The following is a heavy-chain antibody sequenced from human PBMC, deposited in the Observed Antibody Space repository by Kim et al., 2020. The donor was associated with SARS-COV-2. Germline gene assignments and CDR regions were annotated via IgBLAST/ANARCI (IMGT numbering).Heavy chain of an antibody. J-gene: IGHJ4*02. CDR1: GGSFSGYY. CDR3: ARGNTATLGGYSHFDY. Sequence: SETLSLTCAVYGGSFSGYYWSWIRQPPGKGLEWIGEINHSGSTNYNPSLKSRVTISVDTSKNQFSLKLSSVTAADTAVYYCARGNTATLGGYSHFDYWGQGTLVTVSS. D-gene: IGHD5-12*01. V-gene: IGHV4-34*01. CDR2: INHSGST.